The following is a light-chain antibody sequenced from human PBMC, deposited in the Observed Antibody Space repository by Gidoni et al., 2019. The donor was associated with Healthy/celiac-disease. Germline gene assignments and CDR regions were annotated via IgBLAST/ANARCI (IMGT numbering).Light chain of an antibody. J-gene: IGKJ1*01. V-gene: IGKV3-20*01. Sequence: EIVLTQYPGTLSLSPGERATLSCRASQSVSSSYLAWYQQKPGQAPRLLIYGASSRATGIPDRFSGIGSGTDFTLTISRLEPEDFAVYYCQQYGSSPTFGQGTKVEIK. CDR1: QSVSSSY. CDR3: QQYGSSPT. CDR2: GAS.